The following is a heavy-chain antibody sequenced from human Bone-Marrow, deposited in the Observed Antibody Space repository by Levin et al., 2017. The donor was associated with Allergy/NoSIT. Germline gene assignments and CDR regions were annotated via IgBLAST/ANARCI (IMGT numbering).Heavy chain of an antibody. CDR3: AREDIVGVGPSYQFYYYYMDV. Sequence: GGSLRLSCVASEFSFSNYAMHWVRQAPGKGLEWVAVIWHDGRKTYYADSVKGRFTISRDNSKNTLYLQMNSLRAEDTAVYYCAREDIVGVGPSYQFYYYYMDVWGKGTTVTVSS. CDR1: EFSFSNYA. V-gene: IGHV3-33*01. J-gene: IGHJ6*03. CDR2: IWHDGRKT. D-gene: IGHD2-2*01.